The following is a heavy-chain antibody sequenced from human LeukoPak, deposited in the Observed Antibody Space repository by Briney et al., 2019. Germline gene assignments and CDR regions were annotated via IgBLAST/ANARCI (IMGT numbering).Heavy chain of an antibody. V-gene: IGHV3-33*01. Sequence: PGRSLRLSCAASGFTFSSYGMHWVRQSPGGGLEWVAALHADGSQIWYGDSVRGRFTISRDTFRNTLCLQMDSLRAEDTALYYCARETSPGRATGFDYWGQGTLVTVSS. CDR1: GFTFSSYG. CDR3: ARETSPGRATGFDY. D-gene: IGHD2-15*01. CDR2: LHADGSQI. J-gene: IGHJ4*02.